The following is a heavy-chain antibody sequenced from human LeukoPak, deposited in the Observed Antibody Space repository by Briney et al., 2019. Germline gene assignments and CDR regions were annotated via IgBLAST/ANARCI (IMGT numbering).Heavy chain of an antibody. Sequence: PGGSLRLSCAASGFTFSDYYMSWIRQAPGKGLEWVSYISSSGSTIYYADSVKGRFTISRDNAKNSLYLQMNSLRAEDTAVYYCARGDYGGPRDYYYYGMDVWGQGTTVTVSS. CDR1: GFTFSDYY. J-gene: IGHJ6*02. V-gene: IGHV3-11*01. D-gene: IGHD4-23*01. CDR2: ISSSGSTI. CDR3: ARGDYGGPRDYYYYGMDV.